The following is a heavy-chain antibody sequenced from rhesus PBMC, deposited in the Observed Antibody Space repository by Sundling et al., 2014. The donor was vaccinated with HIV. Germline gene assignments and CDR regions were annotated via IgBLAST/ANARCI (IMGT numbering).Heavy chain of an antibody. J-gene: IGHJ4*01. CDR2: INTGGDST. CDR3: ANFGSWLNFDY. D-gene: IGHD6-25*01. CDR1: GFAFSNYY. V-gene: IGHV3S42*01. Sequence: EVQLVESGGGLAKPGGSLRLSCAASGFAFSNYYIYWVRQAPGKGLEWVSAINTGGDSTYYADSVKGRFTISRDNSKNTLSLQMNSLRAEDTAVYFCANFGSWLNFDYWGQGVLVTVSS.